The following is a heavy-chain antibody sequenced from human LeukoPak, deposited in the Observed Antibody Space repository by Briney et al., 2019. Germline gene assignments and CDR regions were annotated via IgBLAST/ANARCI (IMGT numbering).Heavy chain of an antibody. CDR1: GGSFSGYC. J-gene: IGHJ4*02. CDR3: ARGPGYCSSTSCYRYYFDY. D-gene: IGHD2-2*02. V-gene: IGHV4-34*01. Sequence: SETLSLTCAVYGGSFSGYCWSWIRQPPGKGLEWIGEINHSGSTNYNPSLKSRVTISVDTSKNQFSLKLSSVTAADTAVYYCARGPGYCSSTSCYRYYFDYWGQGTLVTVSS. CDR2: INHSGST.